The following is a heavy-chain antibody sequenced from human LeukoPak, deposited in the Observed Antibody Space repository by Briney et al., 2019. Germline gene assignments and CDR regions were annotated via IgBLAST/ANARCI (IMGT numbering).Heavy chain of an antibody. CDR2: ISSSGSTI. CDR3: ARDMTGVGATDY. CDR1: GFTLSSYE. Sequence: GGSLRLSCAASGFTLSSYEMNWVRQAPGKGLEWVSYISSSGSTIYYADSVKGRFTISRDKSKNTLYLQMNSLRAGDTAVYYCARDMTGVGATDYWGQGTLVTVSS. D-gene: IGHD1-26*01. V-gene: IGHV3-48*03. J-gene: IGHJ4*02.